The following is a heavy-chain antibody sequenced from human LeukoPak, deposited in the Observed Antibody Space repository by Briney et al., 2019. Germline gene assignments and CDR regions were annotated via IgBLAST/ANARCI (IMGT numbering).Heavy chain of an antibody. Sequence: SETLSLTCTVSGGSITSYYRSWIRQSPGKGLEWIGCMYYSGSTKYNPSLKSRVTISVDTSKNQFSLKLSSVTAADTAVYYCARLPMAVTPHVDHWGQGTLVTVSS. CDR3: ARLPMAVTPHVDH. CDR1: GGSITSYY. J-gene: IGHJ4*02. CDR2: MYYSGST. D-gene: IGHD4-23*01. V-gene: IGHV4-59*01.